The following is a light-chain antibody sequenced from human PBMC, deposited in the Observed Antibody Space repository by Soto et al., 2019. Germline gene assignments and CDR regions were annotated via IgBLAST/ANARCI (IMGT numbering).Light chain of an antibody. CDR3: QQFGSSLYT. J-gene: IGKJ2*01. Sequence: EIVLTQSPGTLSLSPGERATLCCRASQSVSSSYLAWYQQKPGLAPRLLIYDASSRATGIPDRFSGSGSGTDFTLTISRLEPEDFAVYYCQQFGSSLYTFGQGTKLEIK. CDR2: DAS. V-gene: IGKV3D-20*01. CDR1: QSVSSSY.